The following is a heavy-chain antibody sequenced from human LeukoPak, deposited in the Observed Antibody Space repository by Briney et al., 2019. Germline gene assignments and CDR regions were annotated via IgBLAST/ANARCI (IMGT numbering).Heavy chain of an antibody. Sequence: GGSLRLSCAASGFTFTNHPMHWVRQASGKRLEYVSAISPSGDRTWYADSVKGRFTISRDNSKNTMYPQMGSLRPEDMGVYYCARAFRPASDPHDFYDFWGRGTTVTVSS. D-gene: IGHD3/OR15-3a*01. V-gene: IGHV3-64*02. CDR2: ISPSGDRT. CDR3: ARAFRPASDPHDFYDF. CDR1: GFTFTNHP. J-gene: IGHJ3*01.